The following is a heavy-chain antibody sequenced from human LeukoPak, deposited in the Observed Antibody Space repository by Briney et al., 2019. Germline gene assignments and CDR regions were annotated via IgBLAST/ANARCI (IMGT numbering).Heavy chain of an antibody. J-gene: IGHJ6*03. D-gene: IGHD4-17*01. CDR3: ARHPERTYGDYDFYYMDV. Sequence: SETLSLTCTVSGGSISSSSHYWGWIRQPPGTWLEWIGTIYYSGSTYYNPSLESRVTISVDTSKNQFSLRLTSVTAADSAVYYCARHPERTYGDYDFYYMDVSGKGTTVTVSS. CDR1: GGSISSSSHY. V-gene: IGHV4-39*01. CDR2: IYYSGST.